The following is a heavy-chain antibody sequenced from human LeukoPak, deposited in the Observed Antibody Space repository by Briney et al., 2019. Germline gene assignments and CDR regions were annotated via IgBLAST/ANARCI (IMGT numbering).Heavy chain of an antibody. D-gene: IGHD3-22*01. V-gene: IGHV4-61*05. CDR2: IYYSGST. CDR1: GGSIRSSSYY. Sequence: SETLSLTCTVSGGSIRSSSYYWGWIRQPPGKGLEWIGYIYYSGSTNYNPSLKSRITISVDTSKNQFSLKLSSVTAADTAVYYCAKSGRRYYDSSGYYDSDFDYWGQGTLVTVSS. CDR3: AKSGRRYYDSSGYYDSDFDY. J-gene: IGHJ4*02.